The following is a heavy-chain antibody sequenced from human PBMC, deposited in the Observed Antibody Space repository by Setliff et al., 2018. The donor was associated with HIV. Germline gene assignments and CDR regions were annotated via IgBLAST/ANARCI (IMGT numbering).Heavy chain of an antibody. CDR2: ISPIFGTA. J-gene: IGHJ3*02. CDR3: ARVRVGATDAFDI. CDR1: GNTFSSYG. Sequence: PVKVSCKASGNTFSSYGITWVRQAPGQGLEWMGGISPIFGTANYAQKFQGRVTITTDEPTNTVYMELSGLRSEDTAVYYCARVRVGATDAFDIWGQGTMVTVSS. V-gene: IGHV1-69*05. D-gene: IGHD1-26*01.